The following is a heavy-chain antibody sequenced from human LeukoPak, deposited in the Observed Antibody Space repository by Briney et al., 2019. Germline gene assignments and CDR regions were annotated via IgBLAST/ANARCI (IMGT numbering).Heavy chain of an antibody. CDR2: IYHSGST. CDR3: ARKYASGTYPLDY. Sequence: SETLSLTCAVSGGSISSSNWWSWVRQPPGKGLEWIGEIYHSGSTNYNPSLKSRVTISVDKSKNQFSLKLSSVTAADTAVYYCARKYASGTYPLDYWGQGILVTVSS. V-gene: IGHV4-4*02. CDR1: GGSISSSNW. D-gene: IGHD3-10*01. J-gene: IGHJ4*02.